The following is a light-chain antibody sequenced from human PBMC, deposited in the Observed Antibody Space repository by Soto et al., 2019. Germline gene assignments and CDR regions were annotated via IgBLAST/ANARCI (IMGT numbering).Light chain of an antibody. CDR2: GAS. V-gene: IGKV3-20*01. Sequence: EIDLTQSPNTLSLSPGERATLSCRASQSVSSSYLAWYQQKPVQAPRLLIYGASSRATGIPDRFSGSGSGTDFTLTISRLEPEDFAVYYCQQYDSSPKTFGQGTKVNIK. CDR3: QQYDSSPKT. J-gene: IGKJ1*01. CDR1: QSVSSSY.